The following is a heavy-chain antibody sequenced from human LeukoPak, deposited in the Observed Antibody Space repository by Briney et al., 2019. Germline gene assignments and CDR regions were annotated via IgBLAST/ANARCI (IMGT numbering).Heavy chain of an antibody. CDR2: ISANNGNT. J-gene: IGHJ5*02. CDR3: ARVLGFANWFDP. Sequence: ASVKVSCKASGYTFTRYGISWVRQAPGQGLEWMGWISANNGNTNYAQKLQGRVTMTTDTSTSTAYVELRSLRSDDTAVYYCARVLGFANWFDPWGQGTLVTVSS. D-gene: IGHD3-10*01. V-gene: IGHV1-18*01. CDR1: GYTFTRYG.